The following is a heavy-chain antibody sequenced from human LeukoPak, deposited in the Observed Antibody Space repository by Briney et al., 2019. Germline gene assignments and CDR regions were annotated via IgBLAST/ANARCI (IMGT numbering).Heavy chain of an antibody. V-gene: IGHV3-23*01. J-gene: IGHJ6*03. CDR1: GFTFGNYA. D-gene: IGHD3-16*01. CDR2: ISGSGHYT. CDR3: AKDGSWGDYYFYFYIDV. Sequence: GGSLRLSCEVSGFTFGNYAMSWVRQAPGKGLEWISGISGSGHYTYTADSLKGRFTISRDNSKNTLYLQMNSLRAEDTAIYYCAKDGSWGDYYFYFYIDVWGKGTTVTVSS.